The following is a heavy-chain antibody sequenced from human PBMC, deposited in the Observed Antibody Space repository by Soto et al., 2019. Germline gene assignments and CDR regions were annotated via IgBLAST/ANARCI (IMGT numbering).Heavy chain of an antibody. CDR1: GFTFTSSA. D-gene: IGHD5-18*01. Sequence: ASVKVSCKASGFTFTSSAVQWVRQARGQRLEWIGWIVVGSGNTNYAQKFQERVTISRDMSTSTAYMELSSLRSEDTAVYYCAADTDTAMVHYCYYGMDVWGQGTTDTVSS. V-gene: IGHV1-58*01. CDR3: AADTDTAMVHYCYYGMDV. J-gene: IGHJ6*02. CDR2: IVVGSGNT.